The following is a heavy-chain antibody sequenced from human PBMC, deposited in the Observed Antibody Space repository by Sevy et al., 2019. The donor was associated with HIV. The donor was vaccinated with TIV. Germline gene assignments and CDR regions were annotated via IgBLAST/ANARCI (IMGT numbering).Heavy chain of an antibody. D-gene: IGHD3-22*01. CDR3: AHRLYSGNSDKDWFDP. CDR1: GFSLETRGVG. Sequence: SGPTLVKPTETLTLTCTFSGFSLETRGVGVGWIRQPPGKAPECLALIYWDHDRRYSPSLKNRLTITMDTSKNQVVLTMTDMDPVDTTTYYCAHRLYSGNSDKDWFDPWGQGTLVTVSS. J-gene: IGHJ5*02. CDR2: IYWDHDR. V-gene: IGHV2-5*02.